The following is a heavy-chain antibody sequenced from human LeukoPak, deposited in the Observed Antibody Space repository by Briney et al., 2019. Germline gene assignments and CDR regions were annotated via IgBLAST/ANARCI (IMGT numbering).Heavy chain of an antibody. Sequence: GASVKVSCKASGYTFSNYDIHWVRQATGQGLEWMGWMNPNSANTGYAQKFQGRVTITRNTSITTAYMELSSLRSEDTAVYYCARDHRYCSGGSCLPTFDIWGQGTMVTVSS. CDR3: ARDHRYCSGGSCLPTFDI. J-gene: IGHJ3*02. V-gene: IGHV1-8*03. D-gene: IGHD2-15*01. CDR2: MNPNSANT. CDR1: GYTFSNYD.